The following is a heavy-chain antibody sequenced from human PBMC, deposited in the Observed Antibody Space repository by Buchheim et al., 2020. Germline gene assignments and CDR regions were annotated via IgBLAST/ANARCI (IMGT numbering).Heavy chain of an antibody. CDR2: ISYEGSNT. J-gene: IGHJ6*02. D-gene: IGHD3-3*01. CDR3: ARGHYDFWSTS. Sequence: QVQLVESGGRVVQPGRSLRLSCAASGFTFSSYSMQWVRQAPGKGLEWVAFISYEGSNTYYADSVKGRFTISRDNSKSTLHLPMNSLRAEDTAVYYCARGHYDFWSTSGGQGTT. CDR1: GFTFSSYS. V-gene: IGHV3-30*04.